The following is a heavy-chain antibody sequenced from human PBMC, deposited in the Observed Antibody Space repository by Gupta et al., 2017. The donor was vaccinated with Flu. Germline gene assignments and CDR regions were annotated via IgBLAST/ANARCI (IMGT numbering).Heavy chain of an antibody. Sequence: DMHWVPHRPGKSLEWVSSAGTRGDTCSPDSVKGRFTISREDATNSLYLEINNLTAGDTAVYFCARDRGQAGAFRANWYFDLWGRGTLVTVSS. CDR1: D. J-gene: IGHJ2*01. CDR2: AGTRGDT. D-gene: IGHD3-10*01. V-gene: IGHV3-13*01. CDR3: ARDRGQAGAFRANWYFDL.